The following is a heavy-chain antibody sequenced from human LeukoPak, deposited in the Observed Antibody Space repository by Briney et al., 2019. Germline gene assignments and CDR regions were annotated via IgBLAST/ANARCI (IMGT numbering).Heavy chain of an antibody. V-gene: IGHV1-18*01. J-gene: IGHJ4*02. CDR1: GYTFTSYG. CDR2: ISAYNGNT. Sequence: GASVKVSRKASGYTFTSYGISWVRQAPGQGLEWMGWISAYNGNTNYAQKLQGRVTMTTDTSTSTAYMELRSLRSDDTAVYYCARGAAAAIYSGFDYWGQGTLVTVSS. CDR3: ARGAAAAIYSGFDY. D-gene: IGHD6-13*01.